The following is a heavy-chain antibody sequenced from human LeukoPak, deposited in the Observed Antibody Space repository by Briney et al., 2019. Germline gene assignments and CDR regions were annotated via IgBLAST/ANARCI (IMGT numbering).Heavy chain of an antibody. CDR2: ISGSGGST. CDR1: GFTFSSYA. J-gene: IGHJ6*03. V-gene: IGHV3-23*01. CDR3: AKDLGVTGYYYYYMDV. Sequence: PGGSLRLSCAASGFTFSSYAMNWVRQAPGKGLEWVSAISGSGGSTYYADSVKGRFTISRGNSKNTLYLQMNSLRAEDTAVYYCAKDLGVTGYYYYYMDVWGKGTTVTVSS. D-gene: IGHD4-11*01.